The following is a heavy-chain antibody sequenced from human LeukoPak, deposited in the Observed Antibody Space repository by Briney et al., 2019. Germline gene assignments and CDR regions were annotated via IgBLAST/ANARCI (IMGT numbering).Heavy chain of an antibody. CDR1: GDSITTYY. V-gene: IGHV4-59*01. CDR2: ISNSGST. Sequence: SETLSLTCTVSGDSITTYYWSWIRQPLGKGLEYIGYISNSGSTNYSPSLKSRVIISIDTSKNQFALVLSSVTAADTGVYYCARGVDLWGRGTPVTVSS. CDR3: ARGVDL. J-gene: IGHJ2*01.